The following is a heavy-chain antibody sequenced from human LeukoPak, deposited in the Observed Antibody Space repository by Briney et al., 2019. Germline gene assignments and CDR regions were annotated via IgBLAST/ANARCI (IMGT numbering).Heavy chain of an antibody. CDR2: ISAYNGNT. D-gene: IGHD2-2*02. V-gene: IGHV1-18*01. CDR3: ARDDPSRIYCSSTSCYKENAFDI. CDR1: GYTFTSYG. J-gene: IGHJ3*02. Sequence: ASVKVSCKASGYTFTSYGISWVRQAPGQGLEWMGWISAYNGNTNYAQKLQGRVTMTTDTSTSTAYMELRSLRSDDTAVYYCARDDPSRIYCSSTSCYKENAFDIWGQGTMVTVSS.